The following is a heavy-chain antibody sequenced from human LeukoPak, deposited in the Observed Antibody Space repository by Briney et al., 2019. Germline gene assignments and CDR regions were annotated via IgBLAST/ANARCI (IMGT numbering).Heavy chain of an antibody. Sequence: ASVKVSCKVSGYTLPELPIHWVRQAPGKGLEWMGGFDPDDGETVYAQMFQGRVTMTEDTSSDTASMELSSLRSEDTAVYYCATGTSGSYYVGIVRPIDYWGQGTLVTVSS. CDR2: FDPDDGET. D-gene: IGHD1-26*01. J-gene: IGHJ4*02. V-gene: IGHV1-24*01. CDR1: GYTLPELP. CDR3: ATGTSGSYYVGIVRPIDY.